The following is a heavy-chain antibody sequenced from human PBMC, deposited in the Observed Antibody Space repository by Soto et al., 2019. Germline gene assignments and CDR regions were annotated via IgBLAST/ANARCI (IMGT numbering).Heavy chain of an antibody. Sequence: ASVKVSCKASGYTFTGYYMHWVRQAPGQGLEGMGWINPKSGGTDYAQKFQGRVTMTRDTSSSSAYMELSSLRSDDTAVYYCAKANSGDDDEFDYWGQGTQVTVSS. D-gene: IGHD5-12*01. CDR3: AKANSGDDDEFDY. J-gene: IGHJ4*02. V-gene: IGHV1-2*02. CDR1: GYTFTGYY. CDR2: INPKSGGT.